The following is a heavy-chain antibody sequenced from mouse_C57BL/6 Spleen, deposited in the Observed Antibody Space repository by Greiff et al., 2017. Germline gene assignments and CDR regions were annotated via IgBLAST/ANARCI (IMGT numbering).Heavy chain of an antibody. CDR2: IYPGDGDT. CDR1: GYAFSSYW. Sequence: QVQLQQSGAELVKPGASVKISCKASGYAFSSYWMNWVKQRPGKGLEWIGQIYPGDGDTNYNGKFKGKATLTADKSSSTAYMQLSSLTSEDSAVYFCARPRSMVATGCLYAMDYWGQGTSVTVSS. CDR3: ARPRSMVATGCLYAMDY. J-gene: IGHJ4*01. D-gene: IGHD2-1*01. V-gene: IGHV1-80*01.